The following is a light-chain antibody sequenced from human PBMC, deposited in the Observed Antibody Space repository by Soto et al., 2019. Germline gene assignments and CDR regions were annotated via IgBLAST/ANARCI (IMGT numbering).Light chain of an antibody. J-gene: IGLJ2*01. V-gene: IGLV1-40*01. CDR3: QSFDSTLSGSVV. CDR2: GND. Sequence: QAVVTQPPSVSGAPGQRVTISCTGSSSNIGAGYDVHWYQQLPGRAPKLLMYGNDNRPSGVPDRFSGSKSGTSASLAITGLQAEDEANYYCQSFDSTLSGSVVFGGGTKVTVL. CDR1: SSNIGAGYD.